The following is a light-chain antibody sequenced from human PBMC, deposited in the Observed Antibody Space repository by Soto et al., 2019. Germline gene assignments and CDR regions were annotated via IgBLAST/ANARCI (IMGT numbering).Light chain of an antibody. Sequence: SQLTQSPSSLSASVGDRVTITCRASQGVSSYLAWYQQKPGKAPNLLIYVTSTLQSGVPSRFSGSGSGTDFTLTISSLQPEDFATYYCQQHNSYPLTFGGGTKVDIK. J-gene: IGKJ4*01. V-gene: IGKV1-9*01. CDR2: VTS. CDR3: QQHNSYPLT. CDR1: QGVSSY.